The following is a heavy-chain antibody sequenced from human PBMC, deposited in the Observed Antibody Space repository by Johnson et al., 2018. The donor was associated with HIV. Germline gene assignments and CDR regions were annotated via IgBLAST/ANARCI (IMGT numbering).Heavy chain of an antibody. J-gene: IGHJ3*02. CDR3: ARSNAFDI. CDR1: GFTFSNYD. V-gene: IGHV3-13*01. Sequence: VQLVESGGGLIQPGGSLRLSCAASGFTFSNYDMYWVRQATGKGLEWVSGIGTAGDTHYADSLKGRFTISREDAKNSLYLQMNSLRAGDTAVYYCARSNAFDIWGQGTMVTVSP. CDR2: IGTAGDT.